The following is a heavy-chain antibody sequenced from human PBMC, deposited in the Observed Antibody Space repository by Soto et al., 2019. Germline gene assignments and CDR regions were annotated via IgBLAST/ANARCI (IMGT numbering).Heavy chain of an antibody. J-gene: IGHJ6*03. CDR1: GYTFTSYD. V-gene: IGHV1-8*01. D-gene: IGHD3-3*01. CDR3: ARRKNGLRFLEWLSAPRVYYYMDV. CDR2: MNPNSGNT. Sequence: ASVKVSCKASGYTFTSYDINWVRQATGQGLEWMGWMNPNSGNTGYAQKFQGRVTMTRNTSISTAYMELSSLRSEDTAVYYCARRKNGLRFLEWLSAPRVYYYMDVWGKGTTVTVSS.